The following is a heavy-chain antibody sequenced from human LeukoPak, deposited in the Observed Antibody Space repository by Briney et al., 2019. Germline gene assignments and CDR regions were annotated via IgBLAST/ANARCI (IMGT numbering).Heavy chain of an antibody. D-gene: IGHD3-22*01. CDR1: GFTFSNAW. CDR3: TTGGYYDSSGYLDAFDI. Sequence: GGSLRLSCAASGFTFSNAWMSWVRQAPGEGLEWVGRIKSKTDGGTTDYAAPVKGGFTISRDDSKNTLYLQMNSLKTEDTAVYYCTTGGYYDSSGYLDAFDIWGQGTMVTVSS. J-gene: IGHJ3*02. CDR2: IKSKTDGGTT. V-gene: IGHV3-15*01.